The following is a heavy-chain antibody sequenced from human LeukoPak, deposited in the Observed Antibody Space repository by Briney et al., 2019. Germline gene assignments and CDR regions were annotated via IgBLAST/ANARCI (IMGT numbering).Heavy chain of an antibody. V-gene: IGHV4-34*01. Sequence: EPSETLSHTCAVYGGSFSGYYWSWIRQPPGKGLEWIGEINHSGSTNYNPSLKSRVTISVDTSKNQFSLKLSSVTAADTAVYYCARGPPFDPWGQGTLVTVSS. J-gene: IGHJ5*02. CDR3: ARGPPFDP. CDR2: INHSGST. CDR1: GGSFSGYY.